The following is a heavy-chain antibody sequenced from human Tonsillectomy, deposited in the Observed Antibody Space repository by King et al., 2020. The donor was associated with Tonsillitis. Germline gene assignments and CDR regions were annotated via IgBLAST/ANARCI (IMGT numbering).Heavy chain of an antibody. V-gene: IGHV1-46*01. J-gene: IGHJ4*02. CDR2: INPNGGST. Sequence: QLVQSGAEVKKPGASVKVSCKASGYTFTRYSIHWVRQAPGQGLEWMGIINPNGGSTSNAQKFQGRLTMTRDTSTSTVYMELSSLRSEDTAVYYCAGARGGDTARAHTAFDHWGQGTLVTVSS. CDR1: GYTFTRYS. CDR3: AGARGGDTARAHTAFDH. D-gene: IGHD5-18*01.